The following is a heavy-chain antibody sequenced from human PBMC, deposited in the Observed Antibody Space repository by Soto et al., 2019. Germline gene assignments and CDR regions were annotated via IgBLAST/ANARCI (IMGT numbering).Heavy chain of an antibody. J-gene: IGHJ4*02. CDR1: GGTFSSYA. CDR3: ARENPQYYYDSSGYGPGYFDY. CDR2: IIPIFGTA. V-gene: IGHV1-69*13. D-gene: IGHD3-22*01. Sequence: SVKVSCRASGGTFSSYAISWVRQAPGQGREWMGGIIPIFGTANYAQKFQGRVTITADESTSTAYMELRSLRSEDTAVYYCARENPQYYYDSSGYGPGYFDYWGQGTLVTVSS.